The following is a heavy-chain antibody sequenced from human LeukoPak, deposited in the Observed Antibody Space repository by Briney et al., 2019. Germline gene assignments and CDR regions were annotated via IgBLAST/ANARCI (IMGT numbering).Heavy chain of an antibody. CDR2: IYYSGST. CDR1: GGSISSYY. D-gene: IGHD3-22*01. V-gene: IGHV4-59*01. Sequence: SETLSLTCTVSGGSISSYYWSWIRQPPGKGLEWIGYIYYSGSTNYNPSLKSRVTISVDTSKNQFSLKLSSVTAADTAVYYCARDGDYDSPFDYWGQGTLDTVSS. J-gene: IGHJ4*02. CDR3: ARDGDYDSPFDY.